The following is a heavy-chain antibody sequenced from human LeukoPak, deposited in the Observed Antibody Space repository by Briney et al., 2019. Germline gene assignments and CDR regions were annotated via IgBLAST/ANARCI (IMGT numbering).Heavy chain of an antibody. CDR3: ARVGSITARKNYFDY. CDR1: GYTFTAYY. D-gene: IGHD6-6*01. CDR2: INPNSGGT. J-gene: IGHJ4*02. Sequence: ASVKVSCKAAGYTFTAYYIHWVRQAPGQGLERMGWINPNSGGTNSAQKFQGRVTMTRDSSISTAYMEISRLTSDDTAVYHCARVGSITARKNYFDYWGQRTLVTVSS. V-gene: IGHV1-2*02.